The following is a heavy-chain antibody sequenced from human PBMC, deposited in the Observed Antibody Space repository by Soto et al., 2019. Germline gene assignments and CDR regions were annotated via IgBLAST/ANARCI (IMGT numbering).Heavy chain of an antibody. V-gene: IGHV3-30*03. CDR3: ARDFEWNFDY. D-gene: IGHD3-3*01. Sequence: QVQLVESGGGVVQPGRSLRLSCSASGFAVSSYNMHWVRQAPGKGPEWLAILSTDGRTSYYADSLRGRFTISRDNSRNTLFLQMNILRADDTAVYYCARDFEWNFDYWGQGTLVTVSP. CDR2: LSTDGRTS. CDR1: GFAVSSYN. J-gene: IGHJ4*02.